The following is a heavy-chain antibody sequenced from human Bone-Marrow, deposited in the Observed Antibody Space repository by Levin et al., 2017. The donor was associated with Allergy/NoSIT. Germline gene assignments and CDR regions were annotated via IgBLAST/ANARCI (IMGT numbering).Heavy chain of an antibody. CDR1: GFSLDNVRMG. CDR2: IFSNDAK. CDR3: ARIRITVAGWFDS. J-gene: IGHJ5*01. D-gene: IGHD6-19*01. V-gene: IGHV2-26*01. Sequence: NESGPTLVKPPETLTLTCTVSGFSLDNVRMGVGWIRQPPGKALEWLGNIFSNDAKTYSTSLKTRLTISRDTSKSQVVLTMTNVDPADTATYFCARIRITVAGWFDSWGQGTLVIVSS.